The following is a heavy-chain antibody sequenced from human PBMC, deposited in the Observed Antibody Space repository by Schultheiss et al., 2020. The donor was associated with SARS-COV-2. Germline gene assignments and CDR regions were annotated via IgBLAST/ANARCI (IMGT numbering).Heavy chain of an antibody. D-gene: IGHD6-19*01. J-gene: IGHJ2*01. V-gene: IGHV3-38-3*01. CDR3: AKDASSSGWYLNWYFDL. CDR2: FSGGST. CDR1: GFPVSGHE. Sequence: GGSLRLSCATSGFPVSGHEMSWVRQAPGKGLEWVSNFSGGSTDYADSRKGRFIISRDNPKTSLHLQMNCLRAEDTTMYYCAKDASSSGWYLNWYFDLWGRGTLVTVSS.